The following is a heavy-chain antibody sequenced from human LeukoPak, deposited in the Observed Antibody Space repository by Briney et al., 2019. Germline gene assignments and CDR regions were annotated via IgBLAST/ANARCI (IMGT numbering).Heavy chain of an antibody. V-gene: IGHV1-2*02. D-gene: IGHD3-3*01. CDR3: ARSCRSVFGVVSEGFDI. J-gene: IGHJ3*02. CDR2: INPNSGGT. Sequence: ASVKVSCKASGYTFTGYYMHWVRQAPGQGLEWMGWINPNSGGTNYALKFQGRVTMTRDTSISTAYMELSRLRSDDTAVYYCARSCRSVFGVVSEGFDIWGQGTMVTVSS. CDR1: GYTFTGYY.